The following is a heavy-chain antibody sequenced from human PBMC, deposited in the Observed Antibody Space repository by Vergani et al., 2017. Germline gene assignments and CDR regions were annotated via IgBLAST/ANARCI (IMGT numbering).Heavy chain of an antibody. Sequence: QVQLVESGGGVVQPGRSLRLSCAASGFTFSSYVMHWVRQAPGKGLEWVAVISYDGSNKYYADSAKGRFTISRDNSKNTLYLQMNSLRAEDTAVYYCAKDSGTMVRGFFDYWCQGSLVTVSS. J-gene: IGHJ4*02. V-gene: IGHV3-30*18. CDR2: ISYDGSNK. CDR3: AKDSGTMVRGFFDY. CDR1: GFTFSSYV. D-gene: IGHD3-10*01.